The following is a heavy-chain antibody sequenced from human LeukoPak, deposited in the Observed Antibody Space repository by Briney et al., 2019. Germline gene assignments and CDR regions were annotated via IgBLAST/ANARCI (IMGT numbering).Heavy chain of an antibody. CDR3: ASITVTQHGMDV. J-gene: IGHJ6*02. V-gene: IGHV3-48*01. D-gene: IGHD4-11*01. Sequence: GGSLRLSCAASGFTFSSYSMNWVRQAPGKGLEWVSYISSSSSTIYYADSVKGRFTISRDNAKNSLYPQMNSLRAEDTAVYYCASITVTQHGMDVWGQGTTVTVSS. CDR1: GFTFSSYS. CDR2: ISSSSSTI.